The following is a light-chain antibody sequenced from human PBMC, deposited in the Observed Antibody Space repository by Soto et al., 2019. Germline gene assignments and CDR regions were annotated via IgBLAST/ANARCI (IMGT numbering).Light chain of an antibody. Sequence: DIQMTQSPSSVSASVGDRVTITCQASQGISRSLAWYQQKPGKAPKLLIYSASSLQSGVPSRFSGSGFGTDFTLTISSLQPEDFATYYCQQADTFPITFGQGTHWRL. J-gene: IGKJ5*01. CDR3: QQADTFPIT. CDR1: QGISRS. V-gene: IGKV1D-12*01. CDR2: SAS.